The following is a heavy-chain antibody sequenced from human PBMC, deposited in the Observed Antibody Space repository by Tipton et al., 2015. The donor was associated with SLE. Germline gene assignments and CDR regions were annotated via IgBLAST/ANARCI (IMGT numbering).Heavy chain of an antibody. CDR1: GGSFSDYS. D-gene: IGHD3-22*01. CDR3: ARYITMIVVGEAFDI. V-gene: IGHV4-34*01. CDR2: INHSGST. Sequence: LRLSCVVYGGSFSDYSWSWIRQSPGKGLEWIGEINHSGSTNYNPSLKSRVTISVDTSKNQFSLKLSSVTAADTAVYYCARYITMIVVGEAFDIWGQGTMVTVSS. J-gene: IGHJ3*02.